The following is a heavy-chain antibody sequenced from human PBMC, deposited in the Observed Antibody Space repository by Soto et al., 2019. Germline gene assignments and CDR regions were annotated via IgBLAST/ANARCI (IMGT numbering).Heavy chain of an antibody. Sequence: GGSLRLSCAASGFTFSSYAMRWVRQAPGKGLEWVAVISYDGSKKYYADSVKGRFTISRDNSKNTLYLQMNSLRAEDTAVYYCARGVHFWSGYTVYWGQGTLVTVSS. CDR3: ARGVHFWSGYTVY. CDR1: GFTFSSYA. CDR2: ISYDGSKK. V-gene: IGHV3-30-3*01. J-gene: IGHJ4*02. D-gene: IGHD3-3*01.